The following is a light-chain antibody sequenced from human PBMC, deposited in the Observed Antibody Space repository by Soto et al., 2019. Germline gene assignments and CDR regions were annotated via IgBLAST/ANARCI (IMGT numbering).Light chain of an antibody. Sequence: QSVLTQPPSASGTPGQRVTISCSGRSSNIESNYVYWYQQLPGTAPRLLIYRNNQRPSGVPDRFSGSKSGTSASLAISALRSEDEADYYCTVWEDNLRGRLFCGGTTLTVL. V-gene: IGLV1-47*01. CDR2: RNN. CDR3: TVWEDNLRGRL. J-gene: IGLJ2*01. CDR1: SSNIESNY.